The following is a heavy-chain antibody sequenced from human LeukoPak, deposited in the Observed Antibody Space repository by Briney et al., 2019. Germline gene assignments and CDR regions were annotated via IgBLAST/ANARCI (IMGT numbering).Heavy chain of an antibody. CDR3: ARDYGNYPGAFDI. CDR1: GYTFTSYY. D-gene: IGHD4-11*01. CDR2: ILPSGGIT. J-gene: IGHJ3*02. Sequence: GASVKVSCKASGYTFTSYYIHWVRQAPGQGLEWLGVILPSGGITTYAQRFQGRVTLTRDMSTSTVYMELSRLRSDDTAVYYCARDYGNYPGAFDIWGQGTMVTVSS. V-gene: IGHV1-46*01.